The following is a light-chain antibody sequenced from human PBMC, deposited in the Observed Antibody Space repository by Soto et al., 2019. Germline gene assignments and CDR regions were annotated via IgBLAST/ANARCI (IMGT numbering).Light chain of an antibody. CDR3: CSYAGSYSYV. J-gene: IGLJ1*01. CDR1: SSDVGGYNY. V-gene: IGLV2-11*01. Sequence: QSVLTQPRSVSGSPGKSVAISCTGTSSDVGGYNYVSWYQQLPGKAPKLMIYDVTKRPSGVPDRFSASKSGNTASLTISGLQADDEADYYCCSYAGSYSYVFGTGTKV. CDR2: DVT.